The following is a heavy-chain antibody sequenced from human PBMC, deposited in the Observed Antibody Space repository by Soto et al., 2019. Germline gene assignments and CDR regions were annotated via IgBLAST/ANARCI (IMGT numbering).Heavy chain of an antibody. Sequence: SVKVSCKASGFTFTSSAFQWVRQARGQRLEWIGWIAVGSGYTNYAQRFQDRVTLTRDMSTATTYMELSRLTSEDTAIYYCAADATAWQQMVPSDYWGQGTLVTVSS. CDR2: IAVGSGYT. V-gene: IGHV1-58*01. CDR3: AADATAWQQMVPSDY. D-gene: IGHD2-8*01. CDR1: GFTFTSSA. J-gene: IGHJ4*02.